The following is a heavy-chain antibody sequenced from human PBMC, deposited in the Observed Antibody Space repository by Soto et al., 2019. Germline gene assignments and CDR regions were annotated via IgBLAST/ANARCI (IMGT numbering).Heavy chain of an antibody. CDR2: IKGDGSEK. Sequence: EVHLVESGGDLVQPGGSLRLSCAASGFTFSSHWMSWVRQAPGKGLEWVANIKGDGSEKYYVDSVKGRFTISSDNAKNSLFLQMNSLRVEDTALYYCAKDVRWGQGTLVTVSS. CDR3: AKDVR. V-gene: IGHV3-7*04. J-gene: IGHJ4*02. CDR1: GFTFSSHW.